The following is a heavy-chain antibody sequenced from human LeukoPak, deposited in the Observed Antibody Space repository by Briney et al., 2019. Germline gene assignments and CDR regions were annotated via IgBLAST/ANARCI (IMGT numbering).Heavy chain of an antibody. J-gene: IGHJ6*03. CDR3: ARVGGIRLHMYCYYMDV. V-gene: IGHV4-59*01. CDR2: IYYSGST. D-gene: IGHD3-16*01. Sequence: SETLSLTCTVSGGSISSYYWSWIRQPPGKGLEWIGYIYYSGSTNYNPSLKSRVTISVDTSKNQFSLKLSSVTAADTAVYYCARVGGIRLHMYCYYMDVWGKGTTVTVSS. CDR1: GGSISSYY.